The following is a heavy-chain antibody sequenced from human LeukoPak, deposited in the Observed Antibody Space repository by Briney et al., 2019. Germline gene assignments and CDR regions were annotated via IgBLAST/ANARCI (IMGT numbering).Heavy chain of an antibody. CDR1: GFTLSSYG. J-gene: IGHJ6*03. CDR2: IRFDGSNE. V-gene: IGHV3-30*02. CDR3: ATICSTSCYGYYMDV. Sequence: PGGSLRLSCAASGFTLSSYGVHWVRQAPGKGLEWVAFIRFDGSNENYADSVKGRFIISRDTSKNTLYLQMNSLRVEDTAVYYCATICSTSCYGYYMDVWGKGTTVTVSS. D-gene: IGHD2-2*01.